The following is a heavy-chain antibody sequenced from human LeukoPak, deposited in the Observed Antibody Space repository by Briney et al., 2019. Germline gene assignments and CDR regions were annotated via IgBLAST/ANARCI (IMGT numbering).Heavy chain of an antibody. D-gene: IGHD5-24*01. Sequence: PGGSLRLSCAASGFTFSGYWMHWVRQAPGKGLAWVSVIRSDGSITTYADSVKGRFTISRDTAKNTLYLQMNSLRAEDTAVYYRAKDGLGRDGYNYEVDYWGQGTLVTVSS. CDR3: AKDGLGRDGYNYEVDY. CDR1: GFTFSGYW. J-gene: IGHJ4*02. CDR2: IRSDGSIT. V-gene: IGHV3-74*01.